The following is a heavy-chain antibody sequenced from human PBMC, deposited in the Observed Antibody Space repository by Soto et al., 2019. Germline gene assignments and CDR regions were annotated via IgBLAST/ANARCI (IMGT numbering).Heavy chain of an antibody. CDR2: INSDGSRI. CDR1: GFSFSTYW. Sequence: EVELVESGGGLVQPGGSLRLSCAASGFSFSTYWMHWVRQAPGKGLVWVSRINSDGSRINYGDSVKGRFTVSRDNAKKTVYLQMNSLRADDTAVYYCARVATGSYNWFDPWGQGTLVTVSS. D-gene: IGHD1-26*01. V-gene: IGHV3-74*01. J-gene: IGHJ5*02. CDR3: ARVATGSYNWFDP.